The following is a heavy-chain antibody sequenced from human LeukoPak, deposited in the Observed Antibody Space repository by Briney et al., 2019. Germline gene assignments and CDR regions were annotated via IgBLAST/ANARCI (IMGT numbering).Heavy chain of an antibody. CDR1: GFTFSSFS. J-gene: IGHJ6*02. Sequence: GGSLRLSCAASGFTFSSFSMHWVRQAPGKGLEWISYITSSSSTMYYADSVRGRFIISRDNAKNSLYLQMNSLRAEDTAVYYCARDRRIAAAGTKVYYGMDVWGQGTTVTVSS. CDR2: ITSSSSTM. CDR3: ARDRRIAAAGTKVYYGMDV. D-gene: IGHD6-13*01. V-gene: IGHV3-48*04.